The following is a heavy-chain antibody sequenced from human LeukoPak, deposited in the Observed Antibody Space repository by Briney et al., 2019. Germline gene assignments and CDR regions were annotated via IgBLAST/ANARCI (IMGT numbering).Heavy chain of an antibody. CDR1: GFTFSSYA. J-gene: IGHJ4*02. D-gene: IGHD3-9*01. CDR3: AKESGYYDILTGSDVDY. V-gene: IGHV3-23*01. Sequence: GESLRLSCAASGFTFSSYAMSWVRQAPGKGLEWVSAISGSGGSTYYADSVKGRFTISRDNSKNTLYLQMNSLRAEDTAVYYCAKESGYYDILTGSDVDYWGQGTLVTVSS. CDR2: ISGSGGST.